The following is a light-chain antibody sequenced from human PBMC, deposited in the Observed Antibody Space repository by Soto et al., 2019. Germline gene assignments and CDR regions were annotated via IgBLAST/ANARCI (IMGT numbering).Light chain of an antibody. Sequence: QSALTQPPSASGSPGQSVAISCTGTSSDVGGYNYVSWYQQHPGKAPKLIIFEVSKRPSGVPDRFSGSKSGNTASLTVSGLQAEDEADYYCSSYAGSDTFDVVFGGGTQLTVL. J-gene: IGLJ2*01. CDR2: EVS. CDR1: SSDVGGYNY. V-gene: IGLV2-8*01. CDR3: SSYAGSDTFDVV.